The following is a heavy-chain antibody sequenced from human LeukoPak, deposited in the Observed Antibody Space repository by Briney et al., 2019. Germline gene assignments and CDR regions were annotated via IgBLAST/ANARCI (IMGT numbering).Heavy chain of an antibody. D-gene: IGHD3-9*01. CDR3: AKWGDYDVLTGYYVADY. V-gene: IGHV3-23*01. J-gene: IGHJ4*02. CDR1: GFTLSNYA. CDR2: ITGGGSEI. Sequence: PGWSLTLSCVASGFTLSNYAMSWLRQAPGNAMEWVSAITGGGSEIYYADSIKSRFTISRDNSKNTLYLQINSLRAEDTAVYYCAKWGDYDVLTGYYVADYRGQGTLVTVSS.